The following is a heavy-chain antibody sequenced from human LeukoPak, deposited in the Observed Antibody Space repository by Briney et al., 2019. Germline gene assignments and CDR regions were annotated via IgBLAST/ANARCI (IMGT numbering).Heavy chain of an antibody. Sequence: GGSLRRSGAASGFTCSSYGMHRDRQAPGKGLEWVAVISYDGSNKYYADSVKGRFTISRDNSTNTLYLQMNSLRAEDTAVYYCAKDTIAVAGLADYWGQGTLVTVSS. CDR3: AKDTIAVAGLADY. CDR2: ISYDGSNK. D-gene: IGHD6-19*01. V-gene: IGHV3-30*18. J-gene: IGHJ4*02. CDR1: GFTCSSYG.